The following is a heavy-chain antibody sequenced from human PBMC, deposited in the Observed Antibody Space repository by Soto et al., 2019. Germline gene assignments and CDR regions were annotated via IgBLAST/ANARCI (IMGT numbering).Heavy chain of an antibody. CDR1: GFTFSSRW. CDR2: IKQDENGK. Sequence: EVQLVESGGGLVQPGGSLRLSCEASGFTFSSRWMTWVRQGPGKGLEWVANIKQDENGKDYVDSVKGRFIISRDNAKNSLYRQMNSLRAEDTAVYYCATHDGPAAAGLVLDFWGQGTLVTVSS. J-gene: IGHJ4*02. V-gene: IGHV3-7*02. CDR3: ATHDGPAAAGLVLDF. D-gene: IGHD6-13*01.